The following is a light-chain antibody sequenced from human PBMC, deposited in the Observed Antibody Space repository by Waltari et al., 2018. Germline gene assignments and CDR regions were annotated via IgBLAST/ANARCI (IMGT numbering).Light chain of an antibody. CDR1: SRDLGGYTY. V-gene: IGLV2-11*01. J-gene: IGLJ2*01. Sequence: QCALTQPRTVSGSPGSPVTNSCTGTSRDLGGYTYVPWYQQHPGKAPKLFIYDVTKRPSGVPDRFSGSKSGNTASLTISGLQAEDEADYYCCSYAGTYTFLVFGGGTKLTVL. CDR3: CSYAGTYTFLV. CDR2: DVT.